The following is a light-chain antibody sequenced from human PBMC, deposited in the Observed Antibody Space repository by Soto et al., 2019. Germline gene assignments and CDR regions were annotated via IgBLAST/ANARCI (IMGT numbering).Light chain of an antibody. J-gene: IGKJ1*01. V-gene: IGKV1-9*01. CDR3: QQLNSYPRT. Sequence: DIQLTQSPSFLSASVGDRVTITGRASQGISSYLAWYQQKPGKAPKLLIYAASTLQSGVPSRFSGSGSGTEFTLTISSLQPEDFATYYCQQLNSYPRTFGQGTKVEIK. CDR2: AAS. CDR1: QGISSY.